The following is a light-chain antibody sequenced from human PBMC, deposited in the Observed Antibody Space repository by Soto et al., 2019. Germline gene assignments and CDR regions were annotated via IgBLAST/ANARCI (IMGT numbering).Light chain of an antibody. CDR2: GAS. J-gene: IGKJ2*01. CDR3: RHYNDWPPVT. Sequence: EILMTQSPATLSVSPGERATLSCRASQSVSSNLAWYQQKPGQAPRLLIYGASTRAAGIPARFSGSGSGTEFTRTISSLQSEDFAVYYCRHYNDWPPVTFGQGTKLEIK. V-gene: IGKV3-15*01. CDR1: QSVSSN.